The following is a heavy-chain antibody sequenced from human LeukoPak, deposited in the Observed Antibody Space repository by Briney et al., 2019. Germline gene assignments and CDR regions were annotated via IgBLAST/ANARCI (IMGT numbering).Heavy chain of an antibody. CDR3: AKDFVRYNIQFDY. CDR2: ISGGGAGT. Sequence: PGGSLRLSCAASGLSFSFYAMSWVRQAPGKGLEWVSSISGGGAGTYYADSVRGRFTISRDNSKYTLYLQMNSLRAEDTAVYYCAKDFVRYNIQFDYWGQGALVTVSS. V-gene: IGHV3-23*01. J-gene: IGHJ4*02. CDR1: GLSFSFYA. D-gene: IGHD1-1*01.